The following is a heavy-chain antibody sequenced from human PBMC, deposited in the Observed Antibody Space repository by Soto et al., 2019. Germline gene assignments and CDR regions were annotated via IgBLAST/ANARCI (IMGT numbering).Heavy chain of an antibody. CDR3: ARDLRGITMVRGDWFDP. D-gene: IGHD3-10*01. Sequence: QVQLVQSGAEVKKPGSSVKVSCKPSRGTFSSYAISWVRQAPGQGLEWMGGIIPIFGTASYAQKFQGRVTITADESTSTAYMELSSLRSDDTAVYYCARDLRGITMVRGDWFDPWGQGTLVTVSS. V-gene: IGHV1-69*01. J-gene: IGHJ5*02. CDR1: RGTFSSYA. CDR2: IIPIFGTA.